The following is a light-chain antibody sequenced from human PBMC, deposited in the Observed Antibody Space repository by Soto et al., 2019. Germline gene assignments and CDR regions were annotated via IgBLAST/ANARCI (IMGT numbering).Light chain of an antibody. J-gene: IGLJ1*01. Sequence: QSALTQPASVSGSPGQSSTISCTGTSSDVGTYNLVSWYQHHPGKAPKLMIYDVTKRPSGVSNRFSGSKSGNTASLTISGLQAEDEADYYCCSYAGSSTVYVFGTGTKVTVL. V-gene: IGLV2-23*02. CDR3: CSYAGSSTVYV. CDR2: DVT. CDR1: SSDVGTYNL.